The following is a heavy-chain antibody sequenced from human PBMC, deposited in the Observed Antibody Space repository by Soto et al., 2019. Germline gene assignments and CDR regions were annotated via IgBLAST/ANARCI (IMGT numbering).Heavy chain of an antibody. Sequence: SETLSLTCAVSGYSISSGYYLGWILQPPGKGLEWIGSIYHSGSTYYNPSLKSRVTISVDTSKNQFSLKLSSVTAADTAVYYCARDLQQLVLGNWFDPWGQGTLVTVSS. CDR2: IYHSGST. CDR1: GYSISSGYY. D-gene: IGHD6-13*01. J-gene: IGHJ5*02. V-gene: IGHV4-38-2*02. CDR3: ARDLQQLVLGNWFDP.